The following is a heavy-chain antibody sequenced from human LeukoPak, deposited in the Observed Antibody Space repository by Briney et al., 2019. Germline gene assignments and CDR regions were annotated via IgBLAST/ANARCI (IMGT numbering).Heavy chain of an antibody. CDR3: AREMGGYPCDY. V-gene: IGHV3-48*03. D-gene: IGHD5-12*01. Sequence: GGSLRLSCAASGFTFSSYEMNWVRQAPGKGLEWVSYISSSDSTKYYADSVKGRFTISRDNAKNSLYLQMNSLTAEDTAIYYCAREMGGYPCDYWGQGTLVTVSS. CDR2: ISSSDSTK. CDR1: GFTFSSYE. J-gene: IGHJ4*02.